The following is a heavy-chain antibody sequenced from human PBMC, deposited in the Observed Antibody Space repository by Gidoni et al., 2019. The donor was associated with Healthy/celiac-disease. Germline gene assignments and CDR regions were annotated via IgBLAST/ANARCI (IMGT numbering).Heavy chain of an antibody. CDR1: GGSISSSSYY. CDR3: ARRKLGYCSSTSCLYGMDV. Sequence: QLHLQESGPGLVKPSETLSLPCTVSGGSISSSSYYWGWLRQPPGKGLEWIGSTYYSGSTYYNPYLKSRVTIAVDTSKNQFALKLSSVTAADTAVYYCARRKLGYCSSTSCLYGMDVWGQGTTVTVSS. J-gene: IGHJ6*02. D-gene: IGHD2-2*01. V-gene: IGHV4-39*01. CDR2: TYYSGST.